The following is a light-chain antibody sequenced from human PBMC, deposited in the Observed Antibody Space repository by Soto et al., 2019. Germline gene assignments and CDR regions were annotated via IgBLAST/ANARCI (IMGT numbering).Light chain of an antibody. Sequence: QLVLTQPPSASGSPGQSVTISCTGSTSDVGGYEYVSWYQQHPGKAPKLMIFEVNKRPSGVPNRFSGSKSGNTASLTVSGLQSEDEASYYCSSFAGANIWVFGGGTKLTVL. CDR2: EVN. CDR1: TSDVGGYEY. CDR3: SSFAGANIWV. J-gene: IGLJ3*02. V-gene: IGLV2-8*01.